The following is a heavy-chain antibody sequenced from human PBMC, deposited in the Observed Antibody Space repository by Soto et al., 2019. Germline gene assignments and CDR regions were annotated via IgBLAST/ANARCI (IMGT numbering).Heavy chain of an antibody. D-gene: IGHD1-26*01. CDR2: ISGSGGST. CDR3: AKGRGPIVGDTNDGFEI. CDR1: GFTFSSYA. J-gene: IGHJ3*02. V-gene: IGHV3-23*01. Sequence: GGSLRRSCAASGFTFSSYAMSWVRQAPGKGLEWVSAISGSGGSTYYADSVKGRFTISRDNSKNTLYLQMNSLRAEDTAVYYCAKGRGPIVGDTNDGFEIWGQGTMVTVSS.